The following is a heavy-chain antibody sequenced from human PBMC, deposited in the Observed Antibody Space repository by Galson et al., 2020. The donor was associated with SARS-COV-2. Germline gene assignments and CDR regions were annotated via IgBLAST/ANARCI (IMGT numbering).Heavy chain of an antibody. CDR2: ISWDGGST. V-gene: IGHV3-43*01. Sequence: GGSLRLSCAASGFTFDDYTMHWVRQAPGKGLEWVSLISWDGGSTYYADSVKGRFTISRDNSKNSLYLQMNSLRTEDTALYYCAKDQWGYSYGFHYWGQGTLVTVSS. D-gene: IGHD5-18*01. CDR1: GFTFDDYT. CDR3: AKDQWGYSYGFHY. J-gene: IGHJ4*02.